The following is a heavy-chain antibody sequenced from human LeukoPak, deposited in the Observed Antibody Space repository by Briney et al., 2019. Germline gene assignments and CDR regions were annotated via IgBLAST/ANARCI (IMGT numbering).Heavy chain of an antibody. D-gene: IGHD1-26*01. CDR3: ARVWGIVGASDAFDI. CDR2: NNPNSGGT. Sequence: DSVKVSCKASGYTFTGYYMHWVRQAPGQGLEWMGRNNPNSGGTNYAQKFQGRVTMTRDTSTSTAYMELSRLRSDDTAVYYCARVWGIVGASDAFDIWGQGTMVTVSS. V-gene: IGHV1-2*06. CDR1: GYTFTGYY. J-gene: IGHJ3*02.